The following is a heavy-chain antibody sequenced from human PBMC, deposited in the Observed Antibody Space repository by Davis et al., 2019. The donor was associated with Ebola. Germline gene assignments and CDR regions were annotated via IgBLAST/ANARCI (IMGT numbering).Heavy chain of an antibody. D-gene: IGHD2-15*01. V-gene: IGHV4-30-4*01. Sequence: SETLSLTCTVSGGSISSGDYYWSWIRQPPGKGLEWIGYIYYSGSTYYNPSLKSRVTISVDTSKNQFSLKLSSVTAADTAVYYCASTWSGKYYYYYGMDVWGQGTTVTVSS. J-gene: IGHJ6*02. CDR1: GGSISSGDYY. CDR3: ASTWSGKYYYYYGMDV. CDR2: IYYSGST.